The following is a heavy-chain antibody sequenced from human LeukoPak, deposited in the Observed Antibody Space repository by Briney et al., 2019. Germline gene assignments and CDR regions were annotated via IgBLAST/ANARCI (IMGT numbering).Heavy chain of an antibody. D-gene: IGHD1-26*01. V-gene: IGHV3-11*01. Sequence: GGSLRLSCAASGFTFTDYYMAWIRQAPGKGLEWVSYISSSGTAYHADSVKGRFTIYRDNDKSSVHVQMNTLGAEDTAVYYCVRSKWELGYWGQGTLVTVSS. CDR2: ISSSGTA. CDR3: VRSKWELGY. J-gene: IGHJ4*02. CDR1: GFTFTDYY.